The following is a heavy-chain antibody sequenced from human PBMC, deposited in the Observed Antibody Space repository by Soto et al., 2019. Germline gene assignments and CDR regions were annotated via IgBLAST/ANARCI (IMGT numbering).Heavy chain of an antibody. CDR2: IYYTGSS. V-gene: IGHV4-31*03. D-gene: IGHD1-1*01. CDR3: ARGSQLERDAFDI. Sequence: QVQLQESGPGLVKPSQTLSLTCTVSDVSISSGGYYWSWIRQPPGKGLEWIGYIYYTGSSYYNPSLKSRITMLLDTSKNQFSLELSSVTVADTAVYYCARGSQLERDAFDIWGQGTMVTVSS. J-gene: IGHJ3*02. CDR1: DVSISSGGYY.